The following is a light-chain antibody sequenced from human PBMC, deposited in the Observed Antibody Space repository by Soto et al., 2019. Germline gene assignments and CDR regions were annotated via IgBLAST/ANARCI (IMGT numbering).Light chain of an antibody. CDR2: GAS. Sequence: EVVMTQSPATLSVSPGERVTLSCRASQSVSGNLAWYQQKPGQAPRLLIFGASTRATCIPARFSGSGSGTEFTLTISSLQSEDFAVYYCQQYNNWPRTFGQGTKVEIK. V-gene: IGKV3-15*01. CDR3: QQYNNWPRT. J-gene: IGKJ1*01. CDR1: QSVSGN.